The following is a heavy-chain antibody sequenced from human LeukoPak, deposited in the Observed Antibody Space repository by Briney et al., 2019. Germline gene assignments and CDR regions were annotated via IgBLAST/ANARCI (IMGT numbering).Heavy chain of an antibody. CDR1: GFTFSSYS. CDR3: ARGLDSGSSNAFDI. CDR2: ISSSSSYI. J-gene: IGHJ3*02. Sequence: GGSLRLSCAASGFTFSSYSMNWVRQAPEKGLEWVSSISSSSSYIYYADSVKGRFTISRDNAKNSLYLQMNSLRAEDTAVYYCARGLDSGSSNAFDIWGQGTMVTVSS. V-gene: IGHV3-21*01. D-gene: IGHD1-26*01.